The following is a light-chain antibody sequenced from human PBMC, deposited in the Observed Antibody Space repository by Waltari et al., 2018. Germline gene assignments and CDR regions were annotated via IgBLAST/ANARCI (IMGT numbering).Light chain of an antibody. Sequence: QSVLTQPPSVSGAPGQRVTISCTGSSSNIGAHYTLHCYQHLPGTAPKLIIYGNRNRPAGVPDRFSGSKSGTSASLAITGLQAEDEADYYCQSYDSSLSASVFGGGTQLTVL. CDR2: GNR. CDR1: SSNIGAHYT. CDR3: QSYDSSLSASV. V-gene: IGLV1-40*01. J-gene: IGLJ2*01.